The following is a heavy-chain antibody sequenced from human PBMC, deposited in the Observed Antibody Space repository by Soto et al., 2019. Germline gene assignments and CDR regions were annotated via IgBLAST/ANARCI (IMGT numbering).Heavy chain of an antibody. Sequence: QVQLVQSGAEVKKPGASVKVSCKASGYTFTGYYMHWVRQAPGQGLEWMGWINPNSGGTNYAQKFQGWVTMTRDTSISTAYMELSRLRSDDTAVYYCARAPSRIVGATTDYYYYGMNVWCQGTTVTVSS. J-gene: IGHJ6*02. V-gene: IGHV1-2*04. CDR1: GYTFTGYY. D-gene: IGHD1-26*01. CDR2: INPNSGGT. CDR3: ARAPSRIVGATTDYYYYGMNV.